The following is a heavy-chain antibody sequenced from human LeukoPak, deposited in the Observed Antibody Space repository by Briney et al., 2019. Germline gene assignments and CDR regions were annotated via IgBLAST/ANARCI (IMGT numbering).Heavy chain of an antibody. Sequence: ASVKVSCKASGYTFTSYGISWVRQAPGQGLEWMGWISAYNGNTNYAQKLQGRVTMTTDTSTSTAYMELRSLRSDDTAAYYCAILPSKVVVPAAHQDYWGQGTLVTVSS. D-gene: IGHD2-2*01. CDR2: ISAYNGNT. CDR1: GYTFTSYG. CDR3: AILPSKVVVPAAHQDY. J-gene: IGHJ4*02. V-gene: IGHV1-18*01.